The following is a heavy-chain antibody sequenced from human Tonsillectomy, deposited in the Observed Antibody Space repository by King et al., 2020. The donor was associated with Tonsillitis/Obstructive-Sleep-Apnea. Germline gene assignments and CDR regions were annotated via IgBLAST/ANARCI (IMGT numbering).Heavy chain of an antibody. Sequence: VQLVESGGGLVQPGGSLRLSCAASGFTFSSYEMNWVRQAPGKGLEWVSYISSSGSTIYYADSVKGRFTISRDNAKNSLYLQMNSLSAEDTAVYYCARDAYSSGWYEGYYFDYWGQGTLVTVSS. CDR1: GFTFSSYE. J-gene: IGHJ4*02. CDR2: ISSSGSTI. D-gene: IGHD6-19*01. CDR3: ARDAYSSGWYEGYYFDY. V-gene: IGHV3-48*03.